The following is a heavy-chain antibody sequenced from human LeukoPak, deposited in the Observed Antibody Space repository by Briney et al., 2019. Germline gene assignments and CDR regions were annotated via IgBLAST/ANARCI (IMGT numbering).Heavy chain of an antibody. CDR2: VYYSGNT. CDR1: GGSISSGGYY. Sequence: SETLSLTCTVSGGSISSGGYYWSWIRQRPGQDLEWIGYVYYSGNTYYNPSFKSRVTISVDTSKNQFSLKLNSVTAADTAVYYCARSTVPYYFDYWGQGTLVTVSS. CDR3: ARSTVPYYFDY. D-gene: IGHD4-17*01. V-gene: IGHV4-31*03. J-gene: IGHJ4*01.